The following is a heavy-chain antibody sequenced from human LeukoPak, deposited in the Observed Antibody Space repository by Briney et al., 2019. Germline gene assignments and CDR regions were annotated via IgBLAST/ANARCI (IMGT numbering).Heavy chain of an antibody. CDR2: IYYTGNT. V-gene: IGHV4-59*12. CDR3: ARVGGSGSYYWAFDI. CDR1: GGSISYYY. Sequence: SETLSLTCTVSGGSISYYYWNWIRQPPGKGLEWIGYIYYTGNTNYNPSLKSRVTISVDTSKNQFSLKLSSVTAADTAVYYCARVGGSGSYYWAFDIWGQGTMVTVSS. J-gene: IGHJ3*02. D-gene: IGHD1-26*01.